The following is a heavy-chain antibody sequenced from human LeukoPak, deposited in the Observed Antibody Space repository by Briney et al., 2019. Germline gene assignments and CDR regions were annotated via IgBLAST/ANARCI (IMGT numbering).Heavy chain of an antibody. Sequence: GGSLRLSCAASGFTFSNYGMHWVRQAPGKGLEWVTVISYDGSNKYYADSVKGRFTISRDNSKNTLYLQMNSLRAEDTAVYYCAKDHLAGYSYGGYYFDYWGQGTLVTVSS. D-gene: IGHD5-18*01. J-gene: IGHJ4*02. CDR2: ISYDGSNK. CDR3: AKDHLAGYSYGGYYFDY. V-gene: IGHV3-30*18. CDR1: GFTFSNYG.